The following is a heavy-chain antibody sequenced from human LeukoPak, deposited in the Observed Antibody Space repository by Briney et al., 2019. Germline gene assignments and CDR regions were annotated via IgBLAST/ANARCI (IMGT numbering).Heavy chain of an antibody. D-gene: IGHD3-9*01. V-gene: IGHV3-23*01. Sequence: GGSLRLSCAASGFTFSSYAMSWVRQAPGKGLEWVSAISGSGGSTYYADSVKGRFTISRDNSKSTLYLQMNSLRAEDTAVYYCARDILTGYVHYYGMDVWGQGTTVTVSS. CDR2: ISGSGGST. CDR3: ARDILTGYVHYYGMDV. J-gene: IGHJ6*02. CDR1: GFTFSSYA.